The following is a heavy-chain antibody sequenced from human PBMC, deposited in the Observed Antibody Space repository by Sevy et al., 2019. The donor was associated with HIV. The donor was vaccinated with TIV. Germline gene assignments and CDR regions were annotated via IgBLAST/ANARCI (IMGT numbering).Heavy chain of an antibody. Sequence: GGSLRLSCAASGFTFSSYVMNWVRQAPGKGLEWVSGISGSGGSGDKTNYADSVKGRFIISRDDSKNSLYLQLNSLRAEDTAIYYCARKYDSSGYFDYWGQGTLVTVSS. J-gene: IGHJ4*02. CDR2: ISGSGGSGDKT. V-gene: IGHV3-23*01. D-gene: IGHD3-22*01. CDR1: GFTFSSYV. CDR3: ARKYDSSGYFDY.